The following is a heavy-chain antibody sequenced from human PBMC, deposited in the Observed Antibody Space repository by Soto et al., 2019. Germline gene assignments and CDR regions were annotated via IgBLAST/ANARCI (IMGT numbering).Heavy chain of an antibody. CDR1: GGSISSGGYY. J-gene: IGHJ3*02. CDR2: IYYSGST. V-gene: IGHV4-31*03. Sequence: TLSLTCTVSGGSISSGGYYWSWIRQHPGKGLEWIGYIYYSGSTYYNPSLKSRVTISVDTSKNQFSLKLSSVTAADTAVYYCARDTSGVVVVAAREAFDIWGQGTMVTVSS. D-gene: IGHD2-15*01. CDR3: ARDTSGVVVVAAREAFDI.